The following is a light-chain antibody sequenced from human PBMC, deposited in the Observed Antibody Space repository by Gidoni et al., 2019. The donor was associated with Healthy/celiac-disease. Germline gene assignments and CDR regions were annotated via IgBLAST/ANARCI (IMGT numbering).Light chain of an antibody. CDR3: QQYDNLPYT. J-gene: IGKJ2*01. Sequence: DIQMPQSPASLSASVGDRVTITCQASQDIRNYLNWYQQKPGKAPKLLIYDASNLETGVPSRFSGSGSGTDFTFTISSLQPEDIATYYCQQYDNLPYTFGQGTKLEIK. CDR2: DAS. CDR1: QDIRNY. V-gene: IGKV1-33*01.